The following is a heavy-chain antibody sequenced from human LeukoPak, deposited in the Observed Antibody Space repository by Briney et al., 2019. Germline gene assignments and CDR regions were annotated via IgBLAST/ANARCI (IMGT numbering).Heavy chain of an antibody. Sequence: SVKVSCKASGDIFSKYGISWVRQAPGQGLEWMGGITPISDPPSYAQNFQGRLTITTDESTSTFYMELSSLRSEDTAVYYCARRAFWSGFSYFDYWGQGTLVTVSS. CDR1: GDIFSKYG. CDR2: ITPISDPP. J-gene: IGHJ4*02. V-gene: IGHV1-69*05. D-gene: IGHD3-3*01. CDR3: ARRAFWSGFSYFDY.